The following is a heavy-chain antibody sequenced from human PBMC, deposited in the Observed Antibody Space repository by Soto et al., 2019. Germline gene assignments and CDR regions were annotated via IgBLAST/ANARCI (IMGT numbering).Heavy chain of an antibody. J-gene: IGHJ4*02. CDR3: ARDAPPEDY. CDR1: GYTFTRHY. V-gene: IGHV1-18*01. CDR2: IRPYNGNI. Sequence: ASVKVSCKASGYTFTRHYIHWVRQAPGQGLEWMGWIRPYNGNINYAQKLQGRVTMTTDTSTSTAYMELRSLRSDDTAVYYCARDAPPEDYWGQGTLVTVSS.